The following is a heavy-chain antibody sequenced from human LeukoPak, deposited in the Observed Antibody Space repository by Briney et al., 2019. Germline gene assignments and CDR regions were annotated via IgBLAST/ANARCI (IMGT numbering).Heavy chain of an antibody. V-gene: IGHV3-23*01. CDR1: GFTFSNYA. J-gene: IGHJ6*03. D-gene: IGHD3-3*01. CDR2: LSGSGANT. Sequence: GGSLRLSCAASGFTFSNYAMIWVRQAPGEGLEWVSALSGSGANTYYADSVKGRFTISRDNSKNTLYLQMNSLRAEDTAVYYCAKDRSRSYDFWSGYLSYMDVWGKGTTVTVSS. CDR3: AKDRSRSYDFWSGYLSYMDV.